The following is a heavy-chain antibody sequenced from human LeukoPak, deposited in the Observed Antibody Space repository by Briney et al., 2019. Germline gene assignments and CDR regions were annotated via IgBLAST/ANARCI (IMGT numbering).Heavy chain of an antibody. CDR3: AKGSTITTIVVVINHYFDY. Sequence: GGSLRLSYAASGFTFSSYAMSWVRQAPGKGLEWVSAISGSGGSTYYADSVKGRFTISRDNSKNTLYLQMNSLRAEDTAVYYCAKGSTITTIVVVINHYFDYWGQGTLVTVSS. J-gene: IGHJ4*02. CDR1: GFTFSSYA. D-gene: IGHD3-22*01. V-gene: IGHV3-23*01. CDR2: ISGSGGST.